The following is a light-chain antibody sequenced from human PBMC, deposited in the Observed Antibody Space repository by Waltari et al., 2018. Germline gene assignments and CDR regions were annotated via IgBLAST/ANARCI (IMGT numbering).Light chain of an antibody. CDR3: VIWHGSAAV. V-gene: IGLV5-45*03. Sequence: QAVLTQPSSLSATPGASARLTCTLRSGINVGTYKTYWYQQKQGSPPQYLLRYKSDTDKQQGSGVPSRFSGSKDVSANAGIFLISRLQSEDESDYYCVIWHGSAAVFGGGTQLTVL. J-gene: IGLJ7*01. CDR2: YKSDTDK. CDR1: SGINVGTYK.